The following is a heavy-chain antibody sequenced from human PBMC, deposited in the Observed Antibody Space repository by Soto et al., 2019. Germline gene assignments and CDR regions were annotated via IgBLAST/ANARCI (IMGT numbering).Heavy chain of an antibody. D-gene: IGHD3-22*01. V-gene: IGHV3-30-3*01. CDR3: ARDPYYYDSSGYYWPPDY. J-gene: IGHJ4*02. Sequence: GGSLRLSCAASGFTFSSYAMHWVRQSPGKGLEWVAVISYDRSNKYYADSVKGRFTISRDNSKNTLYLQMNSLRAEDTAVYYCARDPYYYDSSGYYWPPDYWGQGTLVTVSS. CDR2: ISYDRSNK. CDR1: GFTFSSYA.